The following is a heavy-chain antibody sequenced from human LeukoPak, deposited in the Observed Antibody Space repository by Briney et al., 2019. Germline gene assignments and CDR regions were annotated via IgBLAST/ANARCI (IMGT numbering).Heavy chain of an antibody. CDR3: ASGNYDILGDAFDI. CDR1: GLRFSDYY. CDR2: ISSGGDIM. V-gene: IGHV3-11*04. J-gene: IGHJ3*02. D-gene: IGHD3-9*01. Sequence: GGSLRLSCAASGLRFSDYYVSWIRQAPGKGLQWVSYISSGGDIMHYADSVKGRFTSSRDNAKNSGYLQMNSLRAEDTAVYYCASGNYDILGDAFDIWGQGTMVTVSS.